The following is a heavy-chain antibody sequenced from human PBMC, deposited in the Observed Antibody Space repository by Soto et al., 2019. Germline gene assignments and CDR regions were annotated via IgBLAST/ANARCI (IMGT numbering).Heavy chain of an antibody. CDR3: ASYSSGWDPGY. J-gene: IGHJ4*02. CDR1: GFTFSSYW. Sequence: PEGSLRLSCAASGFTFSSYWMSWVRQAPGKGLEWVANIKQDGSEKYYVDSVKGRFTISRDNAKNSLYLQMNSLRAEDTAVYYCASYSSGWDPGYWGQGTLVTVSS. V-gene: IGHV3-7*01. CDR2: IKQDGSEK. D-gene: IGHD6-19*01.